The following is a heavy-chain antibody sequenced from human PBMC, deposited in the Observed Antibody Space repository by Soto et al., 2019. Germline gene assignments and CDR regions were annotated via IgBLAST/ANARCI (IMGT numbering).Heavy chain of an antibody. CDR3: GKEGRASTTSCSRCYGLDA. V-gene: IGHV3-30*18. CDR2: LSHDESNK. J-gene: IGHJ6*02. CDR1: GFTFSTYG. Sequence: QVQLVESGGGVVQPGRSLRLSCAASGFTFSTYGMHWVRQAPGKGLEWVAALSHDESNKYYATSVKGRFTVSRDNSKNTLCMEILSRRAEYTARYYCGKEGRASTTSCSRCYGLDAWGQGTTVTVSS. D-gene: IGHD2-2*01.